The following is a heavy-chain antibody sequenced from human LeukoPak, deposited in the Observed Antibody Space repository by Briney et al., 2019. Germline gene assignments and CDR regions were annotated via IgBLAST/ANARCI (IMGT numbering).Heavy chain of an antibody. CDR1: GGSISSGDYY. CDR2: IYHSGST. V-gene: IGHV4-30-4*01. Sequence: PSQTLSLTCTVSGGSISSGDYYWRWIRQPPGKVLEWNGYIYHSGSTYYHPSIMSRVTISVDTSKNQFSLKLSSVTAADTAVYYCARGKYDFWSGYYSAGFDYWGQGTLVTVSS. D-gene: IGHD3-3*01. J-gene: IGHJ4*02. CDR3: ARGKYDFWSGYYSAGFDY.